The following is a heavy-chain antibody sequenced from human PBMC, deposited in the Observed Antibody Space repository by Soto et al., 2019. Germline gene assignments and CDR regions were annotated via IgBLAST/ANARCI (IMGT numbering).Heavy chain of an antibody. CDR3: AVPRDYSNYARANWFDP. J-gene: IGHJ5*02. CDR1: GCSFSSYA. Sequence: GASVKVSCKACGCSFSSYAIRWVRQAPGQGLEWMGGIIPIFGTANYAQKFQGRVTITADESTSTAYMELSSLRSEDTAVYYCAVPRDYSNYARANWFDPWGQGTLVTVSS. CDR2: IIPIFGTA. V-gene: IGHV1-69*13. D-gene: IGHD4-4*01.